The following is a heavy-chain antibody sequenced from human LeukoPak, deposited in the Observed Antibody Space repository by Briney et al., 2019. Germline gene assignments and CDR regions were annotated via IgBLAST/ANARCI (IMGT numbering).Heavy chain of an antibody. D-gene: IGHD6-19*01. CDR2: IIPIFGTA. CDR3: ARVPPAGTGHYYYYYYMDV. CDR1: GGTFSSHA. Sequence: ASVKVSCKASGGTFSSHAISWVRQAPGQGLEWMGRIIPIFGTANYAQKFQGRVTITTDESTSTAYMELSSLRSEDTAVYYCARVPPAGTGHYYYYYYMDVWGKGTTVTVSS. V-gene: IGHV1-69*05. J-gene: IGHJ6*03.